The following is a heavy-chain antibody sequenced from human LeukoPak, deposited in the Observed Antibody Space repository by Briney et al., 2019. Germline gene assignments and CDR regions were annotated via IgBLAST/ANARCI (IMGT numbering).Heavy chain of an antibody. Sequence: GGSLRLSCAASGFTFGSHAMGWVRQPPGKGLEWVSGIVGSGGSIYYADSVKGRFTISRDNSKNTLYLQMNSLRGEDTALYYCAKDPYGTYYGRFDCWGQGTLVTVSS. D-gene: IGHD1-26*01. V-gene: IGHV3-23*01. J-gene: IGHJ4*02. CDR2: IVGSGGSI. CDR1: GFTFGSHA. CDR3: AKDPYGTYYGRFDC.